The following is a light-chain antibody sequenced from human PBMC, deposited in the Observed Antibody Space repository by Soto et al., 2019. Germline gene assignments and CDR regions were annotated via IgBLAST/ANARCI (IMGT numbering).Light chain of an antibody. V-gene: IGKV1-39*01. CDR3: QQSYTTPLT. CDR2: AAS. Sequence: IQRTQSPPPLCEFVEKGAPSLCRASQTISGYLNWYQQKPGKAPELLIYAASYLGNGVPSRFSGSGSGTYFTLTISSLQPGDLATYYCQQSYTTPLTFGGGTKVDIK. J-gene: IGKJ4*01. CDR1: QTISGY.